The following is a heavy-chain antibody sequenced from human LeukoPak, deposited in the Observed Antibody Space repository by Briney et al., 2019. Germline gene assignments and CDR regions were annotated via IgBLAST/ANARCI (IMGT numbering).Heavy chain of an antibody. Sequence: GGSLRLSCAASGFTFSSYWMSWVRQAPGKGLEWVANIKQDGSEKYYVDSVKGRFTISRDNAKNSLYLQMNSLRAEDTAVYYCARARGSYYFDWFDPWGQGTLVTVSS. V-gene: IGHV3-7*03. J-gene: IGHJ5*02. D-gene: IGHD1-26*01. CDR1: GFTFSSYW. CDR2: IKQDGSEK. CDR3: ARARGSYYFDWFDP.